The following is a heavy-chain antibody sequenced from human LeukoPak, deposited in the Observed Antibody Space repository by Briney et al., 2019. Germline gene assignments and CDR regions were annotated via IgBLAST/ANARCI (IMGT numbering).Heavy chain of an antibody. CDR2: INPNSGGT. V-gene: IGHV1-2*02. J-gene: IGHJ3*02. Sequence: ASVTVSCKASGYTFTGYYMHWVRQAPGQGLEWMGWINPNSGGTNYAQKFQGRVTMTRDTSISTAYMELSRLRSDDTAVYYCARGGQREWLVPRSIWGQGTMVTVSS. CDR1: GYTFTGYY. CDR3: ARGGQREWLVPRSI. D-gene: IGHD6-19*01.